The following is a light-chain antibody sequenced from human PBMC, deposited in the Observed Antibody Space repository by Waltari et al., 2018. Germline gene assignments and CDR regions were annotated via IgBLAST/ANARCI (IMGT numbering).Light chain of an antibody. V-gene: IGKV3-11*01. Sequence: EIVLTQSPATLSLSPGERSTLSCRASQRVSSYLAWYQQKPGQAPRLLIYYASNRATCIPARFSGSGSGTDFTLTISSLEPEDFGVYYCQQRSNWPLFGGGTKVEIK. CDR1: QRVSSY. CDR2: YAS. J-gene: IGKJ4*01. CDR3: QQRSNWPL.